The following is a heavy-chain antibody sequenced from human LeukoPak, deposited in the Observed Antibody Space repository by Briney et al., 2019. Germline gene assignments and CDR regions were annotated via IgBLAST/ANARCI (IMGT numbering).Heavy chain of an antibody. J-gene: IGHJ5*02. CDR1: GFTFSSYG. D-gene: IGHD2-15*01. V-gene: IGHV3-30*02. CDR2: IRYDGSNK. CDR3: AKDTVVVAATPNWFDP. Sequence: GGSLRLSCAASGFTFSSYGMHWVRQAPGKGLEGVAFIRYDGSNKYYADSVKGRFTISRDNSKNTLYLQMNSLRAEDTAVYYCAKDTVVVAATPNWFDPWGQGTLVTVSS.